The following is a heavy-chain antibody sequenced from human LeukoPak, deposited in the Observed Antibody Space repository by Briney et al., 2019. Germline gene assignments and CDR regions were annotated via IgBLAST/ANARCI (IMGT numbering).Heavy chain of an antibody. J-gene: IGHJ4*02. CDR1: GFTFTSYS. V-gene: IGHV3-23*01. CDR3: AKGGKWDVTPFDY. CDR2: ISGGGGST. D-gene: IGHD1-26*01. Sequence: GGSLRLSCAASGFTFTSYSMNWVRQAPGKGLEWVSPISGGGGSTYYADSVKGRFTISRDNSKYTLYLQVNSLRAEDTAVYYCAKGGKWDVTPFDYWGQGTLVTVSS.